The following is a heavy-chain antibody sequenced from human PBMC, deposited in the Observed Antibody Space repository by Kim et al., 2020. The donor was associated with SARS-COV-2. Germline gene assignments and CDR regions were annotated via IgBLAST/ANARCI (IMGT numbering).Heavy chain of an antibody. V-gene: IGHV3-48*03. CDR2: ISSSGSTI. CDR1: GFTFSSYE. J-gene: IGHJ3*02. D-gene: IGHD3-3*01. CDR3: ARGQYDFWSGYSRGAFDI. Sequence: GGSLRLSCAASGFTFSSYEMNWIRQAPGKGLEWVSYISSSGSTIYYADSVKGRFTISRDNAKNSLYLQMNSLRAEDTAVYYCARGQYDFWSGYSRGAFDIWGQGAMVTVSS.